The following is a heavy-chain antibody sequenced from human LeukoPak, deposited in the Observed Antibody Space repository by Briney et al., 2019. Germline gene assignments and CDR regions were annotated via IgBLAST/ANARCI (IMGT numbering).Heavy chain of an antibody. V-gene: IGHV3-11*04. Sequence: GGSLRLSCAASGFTFSDYYMSWIRQAPGKGLEWVSYISTSGSTIYYADSVKGRFTISRDNAKNSLYLQMNSLRAEDTAVYYCARGRGNSNYYYYYMDVWGKGTTVTVSS. CDR3: ARGRGNSNYYYYYMDV. J-gene: IGHJ6*03. CDR1: GFTFSDYY. CDR2: ISTSGSTI. D-gene: IGHD4-11*01.